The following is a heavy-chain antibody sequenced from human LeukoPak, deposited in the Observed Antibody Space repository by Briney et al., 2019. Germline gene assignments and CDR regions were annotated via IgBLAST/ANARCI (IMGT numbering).Heavy chain of an antibody. CDR3: ARSPLADYFDY. CDR2: ISNSGNTI. D-gene: IGHD3-3*02. CDR1: EFIFSGYE. Sequence: GGSLRLSCAASEFIFSGYEMNWVRQAPGKGLEWVSYISNSGNTIYYADSVKGRFTISRDNAKSSLYLQMNSLRAEDTAVYYCARSPLADYFDYWGQGTLVTVSS. J-gene: IGHJ4*02. V-gene: IGHV3-48*03.